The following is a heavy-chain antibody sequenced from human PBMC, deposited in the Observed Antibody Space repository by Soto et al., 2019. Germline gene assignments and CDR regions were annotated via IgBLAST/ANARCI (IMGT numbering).Heavy chain of an antibody. CDR2: IDPSDSYT. V-gene: IGHV5-10-1*01. CDR1: GYSFTSYW. Sequence: PGESLKISCKGSGYSFTSYWISWGRQMPGKGLEWMGRIDPSDSYTNYSPSFQGHVTISADKSISTAYLQWSSLKASDTAMYYSARQYVTIFGVVTTDYWGQGTLVTVSS. CDR3: ARQYVTIFGVVTTDY. J-gene: IGHJ4*02. D-gene: IGHD3-3*01.